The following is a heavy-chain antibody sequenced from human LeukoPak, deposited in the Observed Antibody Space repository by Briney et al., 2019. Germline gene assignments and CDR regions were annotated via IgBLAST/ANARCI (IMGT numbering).Heavy chain of an antibody. D-gene: IGHD3-16*01. J-gene: IGHJ4*02. CDR3: ARRPVGGGIDY. CDR1: GGSISSYY. V-gene: IGHV4-59*01. Sequence: SETLSLTCTVSGGSISSYYWSWIRQPPGKGLEWIGYIYYSGSTNYNPSLKSRVTISVDTSKNQFSLKLSSVTAADTAVYYCARRPVGGGIDYWGQGTLVTVSS. CDR2: IYYSGST.